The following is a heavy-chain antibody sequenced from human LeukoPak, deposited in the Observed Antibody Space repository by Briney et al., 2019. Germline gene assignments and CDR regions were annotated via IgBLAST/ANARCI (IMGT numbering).Heavy chain of an antibody. CDR2: ISGSGGST. CDR1: GFTLSSYS. D-gene: IGHD2-2*01. J-gene: IGHJ4*02. Sequence: GGSLRLSCAASGFTLSSYSMNWVRQAPGKGLEWVSAISGSGGSTYYADSVKGRFTISRDNSKNTLYLQMNSLRAEDTAVYYCAKAVVVPAARSRYFDYWGQGTLVPVSS. CDR3: AKAVVVPAARSRYFDY. V-gene: IGHV3-23*01.